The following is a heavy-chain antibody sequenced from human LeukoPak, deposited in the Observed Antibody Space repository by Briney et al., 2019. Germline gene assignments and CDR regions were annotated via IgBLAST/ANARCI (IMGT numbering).Heavy chain of an antibody. J-gene: IGHJ5*02. CDR1: GGSISSGSYY. CDR3: AREPNYCSSTSCYLLNWFDP. CDR2: IYTSGST. V-gene: IGHV4-61*02. D-gene: IGHD2-2*01. Sequence: PSETLSVTCTVPGGSISSGSYYWSWIRQPAGKGLEWIGRIYTSGSTNYNPSLKSRVTISVDTSKNQFSLKLSSVTAADTAVYYCAREPNYCSSTSCYLLNWFDPWGQGTLVTVSS.